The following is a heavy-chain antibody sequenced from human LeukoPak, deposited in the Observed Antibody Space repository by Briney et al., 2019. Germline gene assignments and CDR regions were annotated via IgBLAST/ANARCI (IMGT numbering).Heavy chain of an antibody. Sequence: SETLSLTCTVSGGSISSSSYYWGWVRQPPGKGLEWIGSIRYTHTGSTYYNPSLKSRVTISGDTSKNQFSLKLTSVTAADTAVYYCSRRPITMNAFDIWGQGTMVTVSS. CDR1: GGSISSSSYY. CDR3: SRRPITMNAFDI. V-gene: IGHV4-39*01. CDR2: IRYTHTGST. J-gene: IGHJ3*02. D-gene: IGHD3-22*01.